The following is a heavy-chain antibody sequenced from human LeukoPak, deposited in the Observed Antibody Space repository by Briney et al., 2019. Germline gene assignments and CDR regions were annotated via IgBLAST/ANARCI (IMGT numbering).Heavy chain of an antibody. CDR2: INHSGST. CDR1: GGSFSGYD. Sequence: SETLSLTCAVYGGSFSGYDWSWLRQPPGKGLEWIGEINHSGSTNYNPSLKSRVTISVDTSKNQFSLKLSSVTAADTAVYYCARADTSITMIVVVTYYYDYWGQGTLVTVSS. V-gene: IGHV4-34*01. CDR3: ARADTSITMIVVVTYYYDY. J-gene: IGHJ4*02. D-gene: IGHD3-22*01.